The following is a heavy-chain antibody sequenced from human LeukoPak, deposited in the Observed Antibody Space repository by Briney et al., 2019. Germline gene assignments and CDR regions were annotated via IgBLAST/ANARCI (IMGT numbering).Heavy chain of an antibody. CDR3: ARRGTGGRSVDC. Sequence: SGTLSLTCTVSGGSISSSSFYWGWIRQPPRKGLEWIGTIYSTGSTYYNPSLKSRVTISVDTSKNQFSLRLSSVTAADTAVYYCARRGTGGRSVDCWGQGTLVTVSS. CDR1: GGSISSSSFY. V-gene: IGHV4-39*01. D-gene: IGHD1-1*01. CDR2: IYSTGST. J-gene: IGHJ4*02.